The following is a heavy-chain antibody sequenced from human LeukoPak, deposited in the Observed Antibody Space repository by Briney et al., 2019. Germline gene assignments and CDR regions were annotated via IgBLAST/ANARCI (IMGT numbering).Heavy chain of an antibody. Sequence: ASVKVSCKASGYTFTSYDINLVRQATGQGLEWMGWMNPNSGNTGYAQKFRGRVTMTRNTSISTAYMELSSLRSEDTAVYYCARRHPDCSGGSCYWFDPWGQGTLVTVSS. CDR3: ARRHPDCSGGSCYWFDP. J-gene: IGHJ5*02. D-gene: IGHD2-15*01. CDR1: GYTFTSYD. CDR2: MNPNSGNT. V-gene: IGHV1-8*01.